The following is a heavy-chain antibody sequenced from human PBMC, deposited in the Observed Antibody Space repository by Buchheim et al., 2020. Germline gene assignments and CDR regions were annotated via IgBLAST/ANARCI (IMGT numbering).Heavy chain of an antibody. CDR2: ITGGGVTT. V-gene: IGHV3-23*01. D-gene: IGHD6-19*01. CDR3: TRSMAVAGYSFYYYGMDV. Sequence: EVQLLESGGDLVQPGGSLRLSCAGSGFTSINHALNWVRQAPGKGLEWVSSITGGGVTTYYADSVKGRFTISRDHSRSTLYSQMNSLRAEDTATYFCTRSMAVAGYSFYYYGMDVWGPGTT. CDR1: GFTSINHA. J-gene: IGHJ6*02.